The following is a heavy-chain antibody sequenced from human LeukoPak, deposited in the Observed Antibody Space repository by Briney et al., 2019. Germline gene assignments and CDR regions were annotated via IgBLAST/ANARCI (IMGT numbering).Heavy chain of an antibody. CDR3: ASHVAAPGTFSYYFDS. V-gene: IGHV5-51*01. CDR2: IYRGGSNT. CDR1: GYHFTSYW. D-gene: IGHD6-13*01. J-gene: IGHJ4*02. Sequence: GGARQISFKGSGYHFTSYWIGWVRQVPGKGLEGMGIIYRGGSNTRYTPSFQGQVTISADKSISTAYPQWSSLKASDTAMYSCASHVAAPGTFSYYFDSWGQGTLVTVSS.